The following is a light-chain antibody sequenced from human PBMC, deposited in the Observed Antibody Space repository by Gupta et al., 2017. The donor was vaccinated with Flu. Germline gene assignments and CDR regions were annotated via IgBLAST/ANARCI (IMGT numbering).Light chain of an antibody. J-gene: IGLJ3*02. Sequence: SVTISCTGTSSDVGGYNYVSWYQQHPGKVPKLMIYEVTKRPSGVPDRVSGSKSGNTASLTVSGRQAEEEADYYCSSNAGNNNWVFGGGTKLTVL. CDR1: SSDVGGYNY. V-gene: IGLV2-8*01. CDR2: EVT. CDR3: SSNAGNNNWV.